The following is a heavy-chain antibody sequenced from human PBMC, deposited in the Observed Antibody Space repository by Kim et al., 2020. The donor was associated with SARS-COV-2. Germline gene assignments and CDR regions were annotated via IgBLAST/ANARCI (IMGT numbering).Heavy chain of an antibody. V-gene: IGHV3-33*01. Sequence: GGSLRLSCAASGLPFSASGMHWVRQAPGKGLEWVAMIWSDGTKEYYADSVKGRFTISRDNSKNTVYLQMSSLRAEDTAVYYCARDEGERYSDYWGQGTLVIVS. D-gene: IGHD3-16*01. CDR3: ARDEGERYSDY. CDR1: GLPFSASG. CDR2: IWSDGTKE. J-gene: IGHJ4*02.